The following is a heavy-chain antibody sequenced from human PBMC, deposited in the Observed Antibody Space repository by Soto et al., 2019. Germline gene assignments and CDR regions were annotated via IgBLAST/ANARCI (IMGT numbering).Heavy chain of an antibody. J-gene: IGHJ5*02. Sequence: PGGSLRLSCAASGFTFSSYAMSWVRQAPGKGLEWVSAISGSGGSTYYADSVKGRFTISRDNSKNTLYLQMNSLRAEDTAVYYCAKDQGRSVVVVPAANNWFDPWGQGTLVTVSS. V-gene: IGHV3-23*01. CDR3: AKDQGRSVVVVPAANNWFDP. CDR1: GFTFSSYA. CDR2: ISGSGGST. D-gene: IGHD2-2*01.